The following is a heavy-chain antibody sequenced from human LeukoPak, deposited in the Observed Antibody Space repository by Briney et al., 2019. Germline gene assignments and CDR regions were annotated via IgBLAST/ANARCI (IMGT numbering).Heavy chain of an antibody. CDR1: GFTFSDYS. V-gene: IGHV3-21*01. J-gene: IGHJ6*03. CDR3: ATSGGFVLPNAITGNWYMDV. CDR2: ITSAGGYK. Sequence: PGGSLRLSCGASGFTFSDYSMNWVRQAPGKWLAWVASITSAGGYKYYADSVKGRFTISRDNAQNSLFLQMNSLRAEDTAVYFCATSGGFVLPNAITGNWYMDVWGRGTSVTVSS. D-gene: IGHD2-2*01.